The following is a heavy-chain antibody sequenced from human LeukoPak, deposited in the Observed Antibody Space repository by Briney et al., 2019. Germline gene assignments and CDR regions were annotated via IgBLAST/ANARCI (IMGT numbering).Heavy chain of an antibody. V-gene: IGHV3-7*01. CDR3: ARDYSIDI. CDR2: INQDGTEK. CDR1: GFTFSSYW. D-gene: IGHD2-15*01. Sequence: GGSLRLSCAASGFTFSSYWMSWVRQAPGEGLEWVAKINQDGTEKAYVDSVRGRFTISRDNAKSSLYLQMNSLRAEDTAVYYCARDYSIDIWGQGTMVTVSS. J-gene: IGHJ3*02.